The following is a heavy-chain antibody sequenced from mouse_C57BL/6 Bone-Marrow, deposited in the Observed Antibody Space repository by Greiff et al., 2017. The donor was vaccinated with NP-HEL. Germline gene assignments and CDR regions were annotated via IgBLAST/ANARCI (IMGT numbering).Heavy chain of an antibody. D-gene: IGHD2-3*01. Sequence: QVQLQQSDAELVKPGASVMISCKVSGYTFSDPTIPWLQPRPDPGLFWIGYIYPRDGSTMYNEKLKGKATLTADKSSSTAYRQLNSLTSEDSAVYFCARERGWLPLCAYWGQGTLVTVSA. CDR2: IYPRDGST. J-gene: IGHJ3*01. V-gene: IGHV1-78*01. CDR1: GYTFSDPT. CDR3: ARERGWLPLCAY.